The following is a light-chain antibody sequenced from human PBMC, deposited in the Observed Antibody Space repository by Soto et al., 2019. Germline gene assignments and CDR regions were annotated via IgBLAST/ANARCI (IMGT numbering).Light chain of an antibody. Sequence: DIVMTQSPDSLAVFLGERATINCKSSQSVFYSSNNKNYLAWYQHKAGQPPKLLIYWASTRESGVPDRFSGSGSGTDFTLTISILQAEDVAVYYCQQYYTTPPYTFGQGTKLEIK. CDR3: QQYYTTPPYT. CDR1: QSVFYSSNNKNY. V-gene: IGKV4-1*01. CDR2: WAS. J-gene: IGKJ2*01.